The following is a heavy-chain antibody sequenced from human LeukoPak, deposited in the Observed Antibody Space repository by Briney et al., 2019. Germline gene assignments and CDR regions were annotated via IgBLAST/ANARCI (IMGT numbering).Heavy chain of an antibody. CDR3: AIQRGLWEILEGLFDY. D-gene: IGHD1-26*01. Sequence: SETLSLTCAVSGYSISSGYYWVWIRQPPGKGLEWIGSIYHSGSTYYNPSLKSRVTISVDTSKNQFSLKLSSVTAADTAVYYCAIQRGLWEILEGLFDYWGQGTLVTVSS. CDR1: GYSISSGYY. J-gene: IGHJ4*02. V-gene: IGHV4-38-2*01. CDR2: IYHSGST.